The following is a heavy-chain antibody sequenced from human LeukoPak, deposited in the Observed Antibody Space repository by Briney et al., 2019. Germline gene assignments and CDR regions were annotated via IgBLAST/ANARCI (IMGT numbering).Heavy chain of an antibody. CDR3: ARGGTMVRGVTVDWFDP. V-gene: IGHV1-2*02. CDR2: VNPDSGGA. J-gene: IGHJ5*02. CDR1: GYTFTGYY. Sequence: ASVKVSCKASGYTFTGYYIHWVRQAPGQGLEWMGWVNPDSGGANYAQKFQGRVTMTRDMSTSTDYMELSSLRSEDTAVYYCARGGTMVRGVTVDWFDPWGQGTLVTVSS. D-gene: IGHD3-10*01.